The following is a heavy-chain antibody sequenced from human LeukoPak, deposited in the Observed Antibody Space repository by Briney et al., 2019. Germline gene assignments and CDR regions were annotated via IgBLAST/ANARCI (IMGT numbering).Heavy chain of an antibody. V-gene: IGHV3-30-3*01. Sequence: GGSLRLSCAASGFTFSSYWMSWVRQAPGKGLEWVAVISYDGSNKYYADSVKGRFTISRDNSKNTLYLQMNSLRAEDTAVYYCARPRTRYYYDSSGYYPEDYWGQGTLVTVSS. CDR2: ISYDGSNK. J-gene: IGHJ4*02. CDR3: ARPRTRYYYDSSGYYPEDY. D-gene: IGHD3-22*01. CDR1: GFTFSSYW.